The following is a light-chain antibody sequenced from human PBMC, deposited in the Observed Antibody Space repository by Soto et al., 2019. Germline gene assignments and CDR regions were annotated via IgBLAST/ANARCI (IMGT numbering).Light chain of an antibody. CDR2: DVS. CDR3: CSFAGTYTV. CDR1: SSDVGAYNY. Sequence: QSALTQPRSVSASPGQSVTISCTGTSSDVGAYNYVSWYQQHPGKAPKLMLYDVSKRPSGVPDRFSGSKSGNTASLAISGLQVEDEADYYCCSFAGTYTVFGGGTKLTV. V-gene: IGLV2-11*01. J-gene: IGLJ2*01.